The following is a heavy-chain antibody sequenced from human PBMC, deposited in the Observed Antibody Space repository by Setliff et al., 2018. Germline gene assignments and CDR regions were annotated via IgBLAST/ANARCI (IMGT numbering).Heavy chain of an antibody. CDR1: GFTFSNAW. CDR2: ISYDGSNK. J-gene: IGHJ6*02. D-gene: IGHD3-10*01. CDR3: ARDLSLWFGELRVYYYGMDV. Sequence: GGSLRLSCTASGFTFSNAWMSWVRQAPGKGLEWVAVISYDGSNKYYADSVKGRFTISRDNSKSTLYLQMNSLRAEDTAVYYCARDLSLWFGELRVYYYGMDVWGQGTTVTVSS. V-gene: IGHV3-30-3*01.